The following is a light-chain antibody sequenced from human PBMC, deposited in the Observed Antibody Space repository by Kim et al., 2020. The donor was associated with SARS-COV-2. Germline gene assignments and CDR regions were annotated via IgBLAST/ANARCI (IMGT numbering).Light chain of an antibody. J-gene: IGKJ4*01. Sequence: EIMLTQSPATLSLSPGERATLSCRASQSISGYLAWFQQKPGQAPRLRIYDVSNRATGIPARFSGGGSGTDFTLTISSLEPEDFALYYCQHHSSWPLTFGGGTKVDIK. CDR1: QSISGY. CDR3: QHHSSWPLT. CDR2: DVS. V-gene: IGKV3-11*01.